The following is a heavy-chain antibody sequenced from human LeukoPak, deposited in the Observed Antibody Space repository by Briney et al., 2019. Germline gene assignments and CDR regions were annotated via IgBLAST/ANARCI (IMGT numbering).Heavy chain of an antibody. Sequence: SETLSLTCAVYGGSFSGYYWSWIRQPPGKGLEWIGEINHSGSTNYNPSLKSRVTTSVDTSKNQFSLKLSSVTAADTAVYYCARHHYYYGSGSYYRRIFDYWGQGTLVTVSS. V-gene: IGHV4-34*01. CDR3: ARHHYYYGSGSYYRRIFDY. D-gene: IGHD3-10*01. CDR1: GGSFSGYY. CDR2: INHSGST. J-gene: IGHJ4*02.